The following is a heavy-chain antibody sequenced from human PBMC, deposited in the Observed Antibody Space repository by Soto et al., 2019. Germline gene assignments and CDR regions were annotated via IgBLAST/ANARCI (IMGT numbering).Heavy chain of an antibody. CDR3: TRLYGV. D-gene: IGHD3-10*01. CDR1: GLTFSNTW. Sequence: EVQLVESGGGFVKPGGSLRLSCAASGLTFSNTWLNWVRQGPVRGLEWVGRIKSNPDGGTTDYAAPVIGRFTISRDDSKNTMYLEMDSLKTEDTAVYYCTRLYGVWGQGTTVTVSS. CDR2: IKSNPDGGTT. V-gene: IGHV3-15*07. J-gene: IGHJ6*02.